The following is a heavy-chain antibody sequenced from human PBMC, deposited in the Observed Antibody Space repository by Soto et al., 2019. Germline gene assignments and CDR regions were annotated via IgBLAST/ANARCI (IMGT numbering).Heavy chain of an antibody. D-gene: IGHD5-18*01. CDR3: ARDPGYSYGPEYFQH. CDR2: ISAYNGNT. J-gene: IGHJ1*01. Sequence: QVQLVQSGAEVKKPGASVKVSCKASGYTFTSYGISWVRQAPGQGLEWMGWISAYNGNTNYAQRLQGRVTMTTDTSTSTAHMGLRHLRSDDTAVYYCARDPGYSYGPEYFQHWGQGTLLTVTA. V-gene: IGHV1-18*01. CDR1: GYTFTSYG.